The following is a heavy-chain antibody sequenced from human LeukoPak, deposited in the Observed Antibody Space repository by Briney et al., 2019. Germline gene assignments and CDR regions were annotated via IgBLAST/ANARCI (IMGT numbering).Heavy chain of an antibody. V-gene: IGHV3-21*01. CDR3: AITKGSTYVFDY. J-gene: IGHJ4*02. D-gene: IGHD2-2*01. CDR2: ISSGSTYI. CDR1: GFTFSSYW. Sequence: KPGGSLRLSCAASGFTFSSYWMNWVRQAPGKGLEWVSSISSGSTYIYYADSLKGRFTISRDNAKNSLYLQMNSLRAEDTAVYFCAITKGSTYVFDYWGQGTLVTVSS.